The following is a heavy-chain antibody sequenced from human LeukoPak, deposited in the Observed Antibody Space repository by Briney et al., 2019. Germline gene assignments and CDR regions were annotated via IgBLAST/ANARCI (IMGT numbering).Heavy chain of an antibody. J-gene: IGHJ4*02. CDR1: GGPISSYY. V-gene: IGHV4-4*07. Sequence: SETLSLTCTVSGGPISSYYWSWIRQPAGKGLEWIGRIYISGSTNYNPSLKSRVTMSVDTSKNQFSLKLSSVTAADTAVYYCARDRGTWNDDGFDYWGQGTLVTVSS. CDR3: ARDRGTWNDDGFDY. CDR2: IYISGST. D-gene: IGHD1-1*01.